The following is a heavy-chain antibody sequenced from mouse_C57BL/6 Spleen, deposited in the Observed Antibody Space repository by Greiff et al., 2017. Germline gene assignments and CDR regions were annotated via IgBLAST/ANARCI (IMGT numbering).Heavy chain of an antibody. J-gene: IGHJ3*01. CDR2: ISSGGSYT. CDR3: AREEYYDLAWFAY. CDR1: GFTFSSYG. V-gene: IGHV5-6*01. D-gene: IGHD2-4*01. Sequence: DVHLVESGGDLVKPGGSLKLSCAASGFTFSSYGMSWVRQTPDKRLEWVATISSGGSYTYYPDSVKGRFTISRDNAKNTLYLQMSSLKSEDTAMYYCAREEYYDLAWFAYWGQGTLVTVSA.